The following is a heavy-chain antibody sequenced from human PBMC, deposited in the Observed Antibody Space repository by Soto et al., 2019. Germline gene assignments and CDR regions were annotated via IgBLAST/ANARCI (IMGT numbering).Heavy chain of an antibody. CDR1: GYTFTGYY. CDR3: ARIGDGSGSYYPGEYYYGMDV. CDR2: INPNSGGT. V-gene: IGHV1-2*02. Sequence: ASVKVSCKASGYTFTGYYMHWVRQAPGQGLEWMGWINPNSGGTNYAQKFQGQVTISADKSISTAYLQWSSLKASDTAMYYCARIGDGSGSYYPGEYYYGMDVWGQGTTVTVSS. D-gene: IGHD3-10*01. J-gene: IGHJ6*02.